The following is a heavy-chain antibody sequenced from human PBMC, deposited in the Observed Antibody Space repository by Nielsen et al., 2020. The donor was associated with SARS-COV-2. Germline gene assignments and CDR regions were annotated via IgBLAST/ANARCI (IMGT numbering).Heavy chain of an antibody. Sequence: GESLKISCVASGFIFSKYGMSWVRQTPGKGLEWVSSISGGADITNYADSVKGRFTISRDNSKNTVYLQMNSLSAEDTALYYCAKAMAGGYNYGPVDYWGQGTLVTVSS. D-gene: IGHD5-18*01. CDR1: GFIFSKYG. CDR3: AKAMAGGYNYGPVDY. V-gene: IGHV3-23*01. J-gene: IGHJ4*02. CDR2: ISGGADIT.